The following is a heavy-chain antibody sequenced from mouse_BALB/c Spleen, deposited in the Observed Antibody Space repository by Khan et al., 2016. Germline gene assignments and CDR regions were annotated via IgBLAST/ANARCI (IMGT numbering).Heavy chain of an antibody. CDR3: ARSGDYDVGAFDS. J-gene: IGHJ2*01. V-gene: IGHV1S132*01. CDR1: GYIFTSYW. Sequence: QVQLKQSGAELVRPGASVKLSCKTSGYIFTSYWIHWVKQRSGQGLEWIARIYPGTGSTYYNEKFNGKATLTTDKSSNTAYMPLNRRKSEDSAVYFCARSGDYDVGAFDSWGQGTTLTVSS. CDR2: IYPGTGST. D-gene: IGHD2-4*01.